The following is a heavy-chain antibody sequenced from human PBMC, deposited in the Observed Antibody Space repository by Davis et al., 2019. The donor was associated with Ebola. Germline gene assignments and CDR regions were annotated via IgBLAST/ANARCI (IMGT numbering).Heavy chain of an antibody. D-gene: IGHD4-17*01. CDR3: ARADYGDYDGGSDY. Sequence: SETLSLTCTVSGGSISSDNYYWSWIRQPPGKGLEWIGYIYYSGSTNYNPSLKSRVTISVDTSKNQFSLKLSSVTAADTAVYYCARADYGDYDGGSDYWGQGSLVTVSS. CDR1: GGSISSDNYY. J-gene: IGHJ4*02. CDR2: IYYSGST. V-gene: IGHV4-30-4*01.